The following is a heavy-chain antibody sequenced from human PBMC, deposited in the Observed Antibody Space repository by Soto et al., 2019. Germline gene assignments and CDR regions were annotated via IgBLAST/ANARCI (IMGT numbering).Heavy chain of an antibody. V-gene: IGHV4-59*08. CDR3: ASAVLVSFGDAGYFAL. Sequence: QVQLQESGPGLVKPSETLSLTCTVSGGSISSYYWSWIRQPPGKGLEWIGFIHYSGSTNFNPSLKGRVTISGDPSKSRFSLKLSSGTAADAAVDYCASAVLVSFGDAGYFALWGRGTLVPVSS. D-gene: IGHD3-10*01. CDR1: GGSISSYY. J-gene: IGHJ2*01. CDR2: IHYSGST.